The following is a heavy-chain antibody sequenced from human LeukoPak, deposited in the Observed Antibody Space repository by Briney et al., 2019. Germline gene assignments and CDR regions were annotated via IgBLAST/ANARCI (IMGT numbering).Heavy chain of an antibody. D-gene: IGHD3-22*01. CDR2: ISYDGSNK. J-gene: IGHJ3*02. V-gene: IGHV3-30*18. Sequence: PGISLRLSCAASGFTFSSYGMHGVRQAPGKGLEWVAVISYDGSNKYYADFAKGRFTISRDNSKNTLYLQMNRLRAEDTAVYYCAKDTSGVYDSSGYYYGRGAFDIWGQGTMVTVSS. CDR3: AKDTSGVYDSSGYYYGRGAFDI. CDR1: GFTFSSYG.